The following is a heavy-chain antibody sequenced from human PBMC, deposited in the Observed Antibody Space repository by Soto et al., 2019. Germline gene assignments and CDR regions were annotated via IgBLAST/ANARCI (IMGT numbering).Heavy chain of an antibody. J-gene: IGHJ4*02. CDR3: AKDRGNYYFDY. CDR1: GFTFSSYG. CDR2: ISYDGSNK. D-gene: IGHD1-7*01. V-gene: IGHV3-30*18. Sequence: PGGSLRLACAASGFTFSSYGMRWVRQAPGKGLEWVAVISYDGSNKYYADSVKGRFTISRDNSKNTLYLQMNSLRAEDTAVYYCAKDRGNYYFDYWGQGTLVTVSS.